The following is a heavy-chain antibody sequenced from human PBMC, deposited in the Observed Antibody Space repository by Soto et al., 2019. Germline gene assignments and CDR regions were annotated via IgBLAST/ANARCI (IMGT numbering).Heavy chain of an antibody. J-gene: IGHJ6*02. CDR2: IIPTLGKP. CDR1: GGNFNSHN. V-gene: IGHV1-69*08. D-gene: IGHD3-3*01. CDR3: ARVLSWASYYDFWSDYYNYYYYGMDV. Sequence: ASVKVSCKASGGNFNSHNINWVRQAPGQGLEWMGRIIPTLGKPNYAQKFQGRVTISADTSTSTAYMELSSLNSDDTAVYYCARVLSWASYYDFWSDYYNYYYYGMDVWGQGTTVTVSS.